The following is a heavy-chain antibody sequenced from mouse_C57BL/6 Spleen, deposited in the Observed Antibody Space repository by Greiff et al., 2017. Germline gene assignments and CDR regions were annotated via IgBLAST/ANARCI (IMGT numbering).Heavy chain of an antibody. V-gene: IGHV1-15*01. Sequence: VQLQQSGAELVRPGASVTLSCKASGYTFTDYEMHWVKQTPVHGLEWIGAIDPETGGTAYNQKFKGKAILTADKSSSTAYMELRSLTAEDSAVYYCTRGTYGNLAYWGQGTLVTVSA. D-gene: IGHD2-1*01. CDR3: TRGTYGNLAY. CDR1: GYTFTDYE. CDR2: IDPETGGT. J-gene: IGHJ3*01.